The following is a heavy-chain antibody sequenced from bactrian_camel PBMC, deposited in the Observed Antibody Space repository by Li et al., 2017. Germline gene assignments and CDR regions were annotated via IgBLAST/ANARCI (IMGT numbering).Heavy chain of an antibody. CDR3: AARWTPGNCGIGSESGYDY. Sequence: VQLVESGGGSVQAGGSLRLSCVASAYSYASNCLAWFRQAPGKQREEVALIYTGGSTWYADSVKGRFTISRDNAKKALYLQMNSQKPEDTGMYYCAARWTPGNCGIGSESGYDYWGQGTQVTVS. V-gene: IGHV3S55*01. CDR2: IYTGGST. CDR1: AYSYASNC. J-gene: IGHJ4*01. D-gene: IGHD6*01.